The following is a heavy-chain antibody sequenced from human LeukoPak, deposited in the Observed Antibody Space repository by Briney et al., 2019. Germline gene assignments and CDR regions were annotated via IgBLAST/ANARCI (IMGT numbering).Heavy chain of an antibody. Sequence: SETLSLTCAVYGGSFSGYYWSWIRQPPGKGLEWIGEINHSGSTNYNPSLKSRVTISVDTSKNQFSLKLSSVTAADTAVYYCARLKSGWYSSYYYIDVWGKGTTVTVSS. D-gene: IGHD6-19*01. J-gene: IGHJ6*03. CDR2: INHSGST. CDR3: ARLKSGWYSSYYYIDV. CDR1: GGSFSGYY. V-gene: IGHV4-34*01.